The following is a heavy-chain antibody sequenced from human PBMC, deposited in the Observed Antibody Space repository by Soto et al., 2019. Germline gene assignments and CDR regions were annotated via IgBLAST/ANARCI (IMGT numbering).Heavy chain of an antibody. D-gene: IGHD2-15*01. CDR3: ARIAIGRGYCSGGSCYRSYYYYGMDV. CDR1: GFTFSSYS. V-gene: IGHV3-21*01. J-gene: IGHJ6*02. CDR2: ISSSSSYI. Sequence: GGSLRLSCAASGFTFSSYSMNWVRQAPGKGLEWVSSISSSSSYIYYADSVKGRFTISRDNAKNSLYLQMNSLRAEDTAVYYCARIAIGRGYCSGGSCYRSYYYYGMDVWGQGTTVTVSS.